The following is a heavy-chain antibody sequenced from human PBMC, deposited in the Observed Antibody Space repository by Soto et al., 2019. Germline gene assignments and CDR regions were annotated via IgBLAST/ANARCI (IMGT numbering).Heavy chain of an antibody. J-gene: IGHJ4*02. D-gene: IGHD4-17*01. V-gene: IGHV1-2*04. CDR3: ATWVDYGDFEGFDF. Sequence: ASVKVSCKASGYSFTSYGISWVRQAPGQGLEWMGWVDPNGGGSNSAQKFQGSVTMTWDTSITTAYLDLTRLTTNDTATYFCATWVDYGDFEGFDFWGQGTLVTVSS. CDR1: GYSFTSYG. CDR2: VDPNGGGS.